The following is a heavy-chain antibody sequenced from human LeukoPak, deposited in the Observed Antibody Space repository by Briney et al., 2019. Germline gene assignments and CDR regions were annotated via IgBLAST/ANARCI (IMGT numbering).Heavy chain of an antibody. V-gene: IGHV3-11*01. CDR1: GFTFSDHY. D-gene: IGHD2-21*02. Sequence: GGFLRLSCAASGFTFSDHYMTWIRQAPGKGLEWVSYISTSGGTINYADSVKGRFTVSRDNAKNSPFLQMNSLRAEDTAVYYCARTARLLDYWGQRTLVTVSS. J-gene: IGHJ4*02. CDR2: ISTSGGTI. CDR3: ARTARLLDY.